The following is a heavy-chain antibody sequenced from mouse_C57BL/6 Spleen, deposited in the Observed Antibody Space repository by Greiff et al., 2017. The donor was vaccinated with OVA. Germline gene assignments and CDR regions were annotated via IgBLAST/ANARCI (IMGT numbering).Heavy chain of an antibody. CDR1: GYTFTSYW. CDR3: ARSGYDYDVSMDD. Sequence: LQQPGAELVRPGSSVKLSCKASGYTFTSYWMHWVKQRPIQGLEWIGNIDPSDSDTHYNQKFKDKATLTVDKSSSTAYMQLSSLTSEDSAVYYCARSGYDYDVSMDDWGQGTSVTVSS. D-gene: IGHD2-4*01. V-gene: IGHV1-52*01. J-gene: IGHJ4*01. CDR2: IDPSDSDT.